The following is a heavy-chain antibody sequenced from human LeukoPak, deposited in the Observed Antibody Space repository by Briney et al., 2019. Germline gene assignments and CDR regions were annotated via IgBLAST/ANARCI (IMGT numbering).Heavy chain of an antibody. V-gene: IGHV3-30*02. CDR1: GFTFSSYG. CDR3: AKGDGY. J-gene: IGHJ4*02. Sequence: GGSLRLSCAASGFTFSSYGMHWVRQAPGKGLEWVAVIRYDGSNKYYADSVKGRFTISRDNSKNTLYLQMNSLRDEDTAVYYCAKGDGYWGQGTLVTVSS. D-gene: IGHD5-24*01. CDR2: IRYDGSNK.